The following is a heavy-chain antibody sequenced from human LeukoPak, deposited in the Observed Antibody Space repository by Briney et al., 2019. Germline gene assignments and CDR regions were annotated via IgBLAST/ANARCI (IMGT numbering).Heavy chain of an antibody. J-gene: IGHJ3*02. Sequence: SQTLSLTCTVSGGSISSHDFYWSWISQPPGKGLEWIGYIDYSGSTYYNPSLKSRVTISVDTSNNQFSLKLKSVTAADTAVYYCARALVRGVNAFDIWGQGTMVTVSS. CDR2: IDYSGST. V-gene: IGHV4-30-4*01. CDR3: ARALVRGVNAFDI. D-gene: IGHD3-10*01. CDR1: GGSISSHDFY.